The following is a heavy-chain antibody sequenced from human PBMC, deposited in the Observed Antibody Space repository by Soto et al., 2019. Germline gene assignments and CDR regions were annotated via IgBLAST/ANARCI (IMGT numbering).Heavy chain of an antibody. CDR1: GGSIGSGGYW. CDR3: ARGTLV. Sequence: QVQLQESGPGLMQPSQTLSLICTVSGGSIGSGGYWWSWIRQHPGRGLEWIGFVSYTGNTQYNPSLKSRVNISVDTSTKQFSLKLCSVTAADTAVYYCARGTLVWGQGTLVTVSS. CDR2: VSYTGNT. D-gene: IGHD2-2*01. J-gene: IGHJ4*02. V-gene: IGHV4-31*03.